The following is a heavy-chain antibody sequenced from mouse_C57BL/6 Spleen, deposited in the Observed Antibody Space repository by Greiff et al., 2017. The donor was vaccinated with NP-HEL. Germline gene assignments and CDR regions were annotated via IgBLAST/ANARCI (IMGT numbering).Heavy chain of an antibody. CDR2: IHPNSGST. CDR1: GYTFTSYW. D-gene: IGHD1-1*01. J-gene: IGHJ2*01. V-gene: IGHV1-64*01. CDR3: ARGVAKGRGFDY. Sequence: VQLQQPGAELVKPGASVKLSCKASGYTFTSYWMHWVKQRPGQGLEWIGMIHPNSGSTNYNEKFKSKATLTVDKSSSTAYMQLSSLTSEDSAVYYCARGVAKGRGFDYWGQGTTLTVSS.